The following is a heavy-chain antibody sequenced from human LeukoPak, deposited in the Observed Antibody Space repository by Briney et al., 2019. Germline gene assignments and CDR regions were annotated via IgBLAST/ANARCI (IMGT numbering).Heavy chain of an antibody. CDR3: ARGKIAAAADTAYYYYGMDV. CDR2: IYYSGST. Sequence: SQTLSLTCAVSGGSISSGGYYWSWIRQHPGKGLEWIGYIYYSGSTYYNPSLKSRVTISVDTSKNQFSLKLSSVTAADTAVYYCARGKIAAAADTAYYYYGMDVWGQGTTVTVSS. V-gene: IGHV4-31*11. J-gene: IGHJ6*02. CDR1: GGSISSGGYY. D-gene: IGHD6-13*01.